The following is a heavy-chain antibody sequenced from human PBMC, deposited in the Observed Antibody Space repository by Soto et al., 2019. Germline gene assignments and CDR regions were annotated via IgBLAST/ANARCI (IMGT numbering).Heavy chain of an antibody. CDR2: IYYSGST. V-gene: IGHV4-39*01. CDR3: ARHYSSSWDSPPLDYFDY. D-gene: IGHD6-13*01. CDR1: GGSIISSSYY. J-gene: IGHJ4*02. Sequence: SETLSLTGTVAGGSIISSSYYWGWIRQPPGKGLEWIGSIYYSGSTYYNPSLKSRVTISVDTSKNQFSLKLSSVTAADTAVYYCARHYSSSWDSPPLDYFDYWGQGTLVTVSS.